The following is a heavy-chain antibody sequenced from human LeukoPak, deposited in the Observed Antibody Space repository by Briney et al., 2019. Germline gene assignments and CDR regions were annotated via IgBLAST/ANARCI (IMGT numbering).Heavy chain of an antibody. CDR1: GGTFSSYA. D-gene: IGHD4-17*01. Sequence: SVKVSCKASGGTFSSYAISWVRQAPGQGLEWMGGIIPIFGTANYAQKFQGRVTITTDGSTSTAYMELSSLRSEDTAVYYCASHYGEGYYYYYMDVWGKGTTVTVSS. CDR2: IIPIFGTA. CDR3: ASHYGEGYYYYYMDV. J-gene: IGHJ6*03. V-gene: IGHV1-69*05.